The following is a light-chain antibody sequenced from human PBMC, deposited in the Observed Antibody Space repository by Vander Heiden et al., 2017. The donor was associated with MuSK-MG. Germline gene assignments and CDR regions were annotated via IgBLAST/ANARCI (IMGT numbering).Light chain of an antibody. CDR2: EVT. V-gene: IGLV2-8*01. CDR1: SSDVGAYIF. Sequence: QPALTQPPSASGSPGQSVTISCTGTSSDVGAYIFVSWYQQHTCTAPTLTIYEVTKRPCGVPDRFSGSKSGNTASLTVSGLQPEDEADYYCGAYAGKKVVVFGGGTKLTVL. J-gene: IGLJ2*01. CDR3: GAYAGKKVVV.